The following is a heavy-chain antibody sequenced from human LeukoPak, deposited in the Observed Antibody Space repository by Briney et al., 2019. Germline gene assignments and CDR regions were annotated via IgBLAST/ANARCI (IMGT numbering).Heavy chain of an antibody. CDR3: ARGLAGTLWSGYYQYYYYYMDV. D-gene: IGHD3-3*01. CDR2: MNPNSGNT. J-gene: IGHJ6*03. CDR1: GYTFTSYD. V-gene: IGHV1-8*03. Sequence: ASVKVSCKASGYTFTSYDINWVRQATGQGLEWMGWMNPNSGNTGYAQKFQGRVTITRNTYISTAYLELSSLRSEDTAVYYCARGLAGTLWSGYYQYYYYYMDVWAKGTTVTVSS.